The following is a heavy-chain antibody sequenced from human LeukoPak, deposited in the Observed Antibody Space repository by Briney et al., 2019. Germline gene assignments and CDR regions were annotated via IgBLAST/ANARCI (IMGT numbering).Heavy chain of an antibody. J-gene: IGHJ5*02. V-gene: IGHV4-61*02. Sequence: SETLSLTCTVSRGSISSGNYYWSWIRQPAGMGLEWIGRIYISGGTEYNPSLKSRVTISIDTSKNQFYLRLSSVTAADTAVYYCARVRRNSGNKYFDPWGQGTRVTVSS. D-gene: IGHD5-12*01. CDR1: RGSISSGNYY. CDR2: IYISGGT. CDR3: ARVRRNSGNKYFDP.